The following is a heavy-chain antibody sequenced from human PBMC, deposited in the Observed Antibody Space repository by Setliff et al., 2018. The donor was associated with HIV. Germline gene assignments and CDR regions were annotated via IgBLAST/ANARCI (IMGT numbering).Heavy chain of an antibody. Sequence: PSETLSLTCSVSGDSISSGGHYWSWIRQSPGKGLEWIGYIHYSGSTYFNPSLKSRVSISTDTSKNQFSLKLTSVTAADTAVYYCAGIIATPGTTWGQGTLVTVSS. J-gene: IGHJ1*01. CDR2: IHYSGST. CDR1: GDSISSGGHY. V-gene: IGHV4-30-4*08. CDR3: AGIIATPGTT. D-gene: IGHD6-13*01.